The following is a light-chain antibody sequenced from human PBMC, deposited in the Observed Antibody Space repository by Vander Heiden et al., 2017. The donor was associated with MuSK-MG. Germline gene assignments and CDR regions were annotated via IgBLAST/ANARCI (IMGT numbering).Light chain of an antibody. CDR1: QSVTSR. Sequence: EIVLTQSPGTLSLSPGERATLSCRASQSVTSRLAWYQQKPGQSPRLLIYAASSRAAGIPDRFSGSGSGTDFTLTISRLEPEDFAVYYCQEYGALPPYTFGQGTKLDIK. CDR3: QEYGALPPYT. V-gene: IGKV3-20*01. J-gene: IGKJ2*01. CDR2: AAS.